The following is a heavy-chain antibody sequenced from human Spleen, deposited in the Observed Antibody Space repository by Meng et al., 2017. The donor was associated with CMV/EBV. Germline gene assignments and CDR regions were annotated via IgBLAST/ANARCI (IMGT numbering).Heavy chain of an antibody. CDR2: INHSGST. CDR3: ARGDGGVTFGGVIVYFDY. V-gene: IGHV4-34*01. CDR1: GSFSGYY. J-gene: IGHJ4*02. Sequence: GSFSGYYWSWIRQPPGKGLEWIGEINHSGSTNYNPSLKSRVTISVDTSKNQFSLKLSSVTAADTAVYYCARGDGGVTFGGVIVYFDYWGQGTLVTVSS. D-gene: IGHD3-16*02.